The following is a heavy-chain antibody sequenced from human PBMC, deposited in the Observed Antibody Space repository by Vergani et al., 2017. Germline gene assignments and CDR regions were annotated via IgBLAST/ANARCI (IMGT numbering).Heavy chain of an antibody. CDR3: ARESVAARPYDY. J-gene: IGHJ4*02. Sequence: QVQLQESGPGLVKPSETLSLTCAVSGYSISSGYYWGWIRQPPGKGLEWIGSIYHSGSTYYNPSLKSRVTISVDTSKNQFSLKLSSVTAADTAVYYCARESVAARPYDYWGQGTLVTVSS. CDR1: GYSISSGYY. V-gene: IGHV4-38-2*02. D-gene: IGHD6-6*01. CDR2: IYHSGST.